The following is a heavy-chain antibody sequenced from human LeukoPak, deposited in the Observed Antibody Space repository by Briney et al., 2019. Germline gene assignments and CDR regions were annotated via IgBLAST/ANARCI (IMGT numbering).Heavy chain of an antibody. D-gene: IGHD6-6*01. Sequence: GRSLRLSCAASGFTFSSYGMHWVRQAPGKGLEWVAVIWFDGSNKYYADSVKGRFTISRDNSKNTLYLQMNSLRAEDTAVYYCAKDNEYSSSNIDYWGQGTLVTVSS. CDR2: IWFDGSNK. CDR1: GFTFSSYG. J-gene: IGHJ4*02. CDR3: AKDNEYSSSNIDY. V-gene: IGHV3-33*06.